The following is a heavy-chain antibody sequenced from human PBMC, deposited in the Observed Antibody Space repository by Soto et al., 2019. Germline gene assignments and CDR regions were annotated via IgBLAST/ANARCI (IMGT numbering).Heavy chain of an antibody. J-gene: IGHJ3*02. CDR2: TYYRSKWYN. Sequence: SQTLSLTCAISGDSVSSNNFAWSWLRQTASRGLEWLGRTYYRSKWYNDYGVTVKGRITINPDTSKNQFSLQLNSVTPEYTAVYYCARGRFNAFGIWGQGTMVTVSS. CDR1: GDSVSSNNFA. CDR3: ARGRFNAFGI. D-gene: IGHD3-3*01. V-gene: IGHV6-1*01.